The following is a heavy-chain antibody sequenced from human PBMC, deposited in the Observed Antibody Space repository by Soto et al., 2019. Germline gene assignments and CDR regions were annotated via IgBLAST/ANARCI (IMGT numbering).Heavy chain of an antibody. CDR2: IMPIFGTA. V-gene: IGHV1-69*01. Sequence: QVQLVQSGAEVKKHRSSVKVSCKASGGTFSSYAISWVRQAPGQGLEWMGGIMPIFGTASYEQKSHGRVKISAAESTSTSYMELHSLTSEDTAVYYCAILGTPKLRPSPEYYYYCGMDVWGQGTTVNVSS. D-gene: IGHD4-17*01. J-gene: IGHJ6*02. CDR3: AILGTPKLRPSPEYYYYCGMDV. CDR1: GGTFSSYA.